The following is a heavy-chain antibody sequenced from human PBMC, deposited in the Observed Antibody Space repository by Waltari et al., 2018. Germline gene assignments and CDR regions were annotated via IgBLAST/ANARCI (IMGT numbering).Heavy chain of an antibody. J-gene: IGHJ4*02. Sequence: VQLVQSGAEVKRPRASMTGSCTAYEYALTCHFIQRVREAPGQGLEWRGRINPNSGGTNDAQKFQGRVTMTRDTSISTAYMELSRLRSDDTAVYYCARGLWFGELPKGPMDYWGQGTLVTVSS. CDR3: ARGLWFGELPKGPMDY. CDR2: INPNSGGT. CDR1: EYALTCHF. D-gene: IGHD3-10*01. V-gene: IGHV1-2*06.